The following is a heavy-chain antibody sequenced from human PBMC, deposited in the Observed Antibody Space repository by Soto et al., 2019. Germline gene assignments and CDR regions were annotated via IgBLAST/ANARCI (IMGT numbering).Heavy chain of an antibody. V-gene: IGHV3-33*01. CDR2: IWYDGSNK. J-gene: IGHJ4*02. D-gene: IGHD3-22*01. CDR3: AREARGYYDSSGYYLDY. CDR1: GFTFSSYG. Sequence: GGSLRLSCAASGFTFSSYGMHWVRQAPGKGLEWVAVIWYDGSNKYYADSVKGRFTISRDNSKNTLYLQMNSLRAEDTAVYYCAREARGYYDSSGYYLDYWGQGTLVTVSS.